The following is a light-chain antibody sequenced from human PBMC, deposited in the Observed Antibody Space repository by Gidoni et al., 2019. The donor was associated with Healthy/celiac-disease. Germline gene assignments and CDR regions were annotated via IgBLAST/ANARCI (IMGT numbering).Light chain of an antibody. Sequence: LQLPQSPSSLSASVGDRVTITCRASQSISSYLNWYQQKPGKAPKLLIYAASSLQSGVPSRFSGSGSGTDFALTISSLQPEDFATYYCQQSYSTPITFGQGTRLEIK. V-gene: IGKV1-39*01. CDR1: QSISSY. CDR3: QQSYSTPIT. J-gene: IGKJ5*01. CDR2: AAS.